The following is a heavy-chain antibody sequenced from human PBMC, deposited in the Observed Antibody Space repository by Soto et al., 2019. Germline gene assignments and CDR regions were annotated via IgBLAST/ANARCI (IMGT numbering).Heavy chain of an antibody. V-gene: IGHV3-15*01. CDR2: IKSKSAGGTT. CDR1: GFTFSNAW. J-gene: IGHJ4*02. Sequence: EVQLVESGGGLVKPGGSVRLSCAASGFTFSNAWMSWVSQAPGKGLEWVGRIKSKSAGGTTEYDAPVKDRFTISRDDSKNTLYLQMNSLKIEDTAVYYCARGHRSSGKIFDSWGQGTLVTVSS. D-gene: IGHD3-22*01. CDR3: ARGHRSSGKIFDS.